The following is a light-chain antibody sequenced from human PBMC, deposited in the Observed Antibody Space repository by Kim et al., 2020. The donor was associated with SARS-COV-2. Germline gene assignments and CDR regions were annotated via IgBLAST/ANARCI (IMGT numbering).Light chain of an antibody. CDR2: DAS. J-gene: IGKJ5*01. Sequence: DIQMTQSPSSLSASIGDRVTISCQASQDISNFLNWYQQKPGKAPQLLIYDASNLETVVPSRFSGSGSGTHFTFTINSLQPEDFATYFCQQYNILPMTFGKGTRLEIK. V-gene: IGKV1-33*01. CDR3: QQYNILPMT. CDR1: QDISNF.